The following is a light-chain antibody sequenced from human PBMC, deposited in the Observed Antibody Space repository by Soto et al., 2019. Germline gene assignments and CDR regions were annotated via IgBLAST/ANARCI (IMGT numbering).Light chain of an antibody. CDR3: SSYTSRSTLHV. J-gene: IGLJ1*01. CDR2: EVN. CDR1: SSDVGGYTY. Sequence: QSALTQPASVSGSPRQSITISCTGASSDVGGYTYVSWYQQHPGKAPKLMIYEVNNRPSGVSNRFSGSKSGNTASLTISGLQAEDEADYYCSSYTSRSTLHVFGTGTQLTVL. V-gene: IGLV2-14*01.